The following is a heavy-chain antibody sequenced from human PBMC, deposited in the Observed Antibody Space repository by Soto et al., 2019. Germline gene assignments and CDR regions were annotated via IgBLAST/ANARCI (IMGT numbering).Heavy chain of an antibody. CDR2: IYRGVST. CDR3: TRDRDYGAFDY. CDR1: GFTVSSSY. Sequence: GGSLRLSCAASGFTVSSSYMSWVRQAPGKGLEWVSDIYRGVSTYADSVKGRFTISSDTSKNTLFLQMSSLRAEDTAVYYCTRDRDYGAFDYWGQGTLVAVS. V-gene: IGHV3-66*01. J-gene: IGHJ4*02. D-gene: IGHD4-17*01.